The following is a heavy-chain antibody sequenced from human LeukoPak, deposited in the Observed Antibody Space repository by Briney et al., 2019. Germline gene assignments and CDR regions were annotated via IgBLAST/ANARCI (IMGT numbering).Heavy chain of an antibody. CDR2: INPSGGST. J-gene: IGHJ5*02. Sequence: ASVKVSCKASGYTFTSYYMHGVRQAPGQGLEWMGIINPSGGSTSYAQKFQGRVTMTRDTSTSTVYMELSSLRSEDTAVYYCARSLRMDNWFDPWGQGTLVTVSS. CDR3: ARSLRMDNWFDP. V-gene: IGHV1-46*01. D-gene: IGHD2-2*03. CDR1: GYTFTSYY.